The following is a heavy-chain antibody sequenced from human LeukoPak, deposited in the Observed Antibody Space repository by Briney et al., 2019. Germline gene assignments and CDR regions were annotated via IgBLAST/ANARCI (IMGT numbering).Heavy chain of an antibody. CDR1: GGSISSYY. CDR3: ARLTRRSGNYFDY. Sequence: SETLSLTCTVSGGSISSYYWSWIRQPPGKGLEWIGYIYYGGNTNYNPSLQSRVTISVDTSKSQFSLKLSSVTAADTAVYYCARLTRRSGNYFDYWGQGTLVTVSS. D-gene: IGHD1-1*01. V-gene: IGHV4-59*01. J-gene: IGHJ4*02. CDR2: IYYGGNT.